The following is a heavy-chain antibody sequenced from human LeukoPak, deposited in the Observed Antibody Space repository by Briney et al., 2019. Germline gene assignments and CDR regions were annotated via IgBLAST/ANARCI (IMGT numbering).Heavy chain of an antibody. J-gene: IGHJ2*01. Sequence: SETLSLTRTVSGGSISSSSYYWGWIRQPPGKGLKWIGSIYYSGSTYYNPSLKSRVTISVDTSKNQFSLKLSSVTAADTAVYYCAREGGDYGGNSQFWYFDLRGRGTLVTVSS. CDR2: IYYSGST. V-gene: IGHV4-39*07. CDR3: AREGGDYGGNSQFWYFDL. D-gene: IGHD4-23*01. CDR1: GGSISSSSYY.